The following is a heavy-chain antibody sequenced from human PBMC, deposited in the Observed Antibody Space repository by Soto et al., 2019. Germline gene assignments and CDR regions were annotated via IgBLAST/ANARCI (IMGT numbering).Heavy chain of an antibody. CDR3: ARDLQYYDILTGYSSWFDP. D-gene: IGHD3-9*01. V-gene: IGHV1-2*02. CDR2: INPNSGGT. CDR1: GYTFTGYY. Sequence: AAVKVSCKASGYTFTGYYMHWVRQAPGQGLEWMGWINPNSGGTNYAQKFQGRVTMTRDTSISTAYMELSRLRSDDTAVYYCARDLQYYDILTGYSSWFDPWGQGTLVTVPQ. J-gene: IGHJ5*02.